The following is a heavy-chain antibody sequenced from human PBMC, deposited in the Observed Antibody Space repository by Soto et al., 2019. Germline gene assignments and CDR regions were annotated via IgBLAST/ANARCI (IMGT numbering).Heavy chain of an antibody. D-gene: IGHD2-21*02. J-gene: IGHJ6*02. Sequence: GSLRLSCSASGFIFSSSAMNWVRQAPGKGLEWVSAISGSGGSIYYADSVKGRFTISRDNSKTTLYLQMDSLRAEDTAVYYCAKGGGDSLRYGMYALGQGTTLTVSS. CDR3: AKGGGDSLRYGMYA. V-gene: IGHV3-23*01. CDR1: GFIFSSSA. CDR2: ISGSGGSI.